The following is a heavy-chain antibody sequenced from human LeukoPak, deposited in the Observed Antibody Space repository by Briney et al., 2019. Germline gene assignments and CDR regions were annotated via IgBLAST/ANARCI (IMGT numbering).Heavy chain of an antibody. CDR2: IIPIFGTA. V-gene: IGHV1-69*05. CDR3: ASKHLRGYSSDPAEVYFDY. CDR1: GGTFSSYS. Sequence: SVKVSCKASGGTFSSYSVSWVRQAPGQGLEWMGRIIPIFGTANYAQKFQGRVTITTDESTSTAYMELSSLRSEDTAVYYCASKHLRGYSSDPAEVYFDYWGQGTLVTVSS. J-gene: IGHJ4*02. D-gene: IGHD5-18*01.